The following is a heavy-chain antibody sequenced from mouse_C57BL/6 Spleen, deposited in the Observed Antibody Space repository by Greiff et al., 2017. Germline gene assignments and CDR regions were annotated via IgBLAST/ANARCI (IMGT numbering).Heavy chain of an antibody. CDR3: ARLYGNYVWYFDV. CDR2: IRNKANGYTT. Sequence: EVKVVESGGGLVQPGGSLSLSCAASGFTFTDYYMSWVRQPPGKALEWLGFIRNKANGYTTGHSASVKGRFTISRDNSQSILYLQMNALRAEDSAAYYCARLYGNYVWYFDVWGTGTTVTVSS. D-gene: IGHD2-1*01. CDR1: GFTFTDYY. J-gene: IGHJ1*03. V-gene: IGHV7-3*01.